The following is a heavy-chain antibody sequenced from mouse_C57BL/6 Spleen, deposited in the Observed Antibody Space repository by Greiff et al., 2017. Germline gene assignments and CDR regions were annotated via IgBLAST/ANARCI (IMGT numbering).Heavy chain of an antibody. CDR1: GFTFSDYG. V-gene: IGHV5-17*01. CDR3: ARGRLGYEYDGNYFDY. Sequence: EVKLVESGGGLVKPGGSLKLSCAASGFTFSDYGMHWVRQAPEKGLEWVAYISSGSSTIYYADTVKGRFTISRVNAKNTLFLQMTSLRSEDTAMYYCARGRLGYEYDGNYFDYWGQGTTLTVSS. D-gene: IGHD2-4*01. J-gene: IGHJ2*01. CDR2: ISSGSSTI.